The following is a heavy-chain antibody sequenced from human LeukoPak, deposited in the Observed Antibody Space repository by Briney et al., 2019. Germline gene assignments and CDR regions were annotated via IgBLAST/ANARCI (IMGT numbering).Heavy chain of an antibody. Sequence: PSETLSLTCTASGGSISSYYWSWIRQPPGKGLEWIGYIYYSGSTNYNPSLKSRVTISVDTSKNQFSLKLSSVTAADTAVYYCARESGHRTLDYWGQGTLVTVSS. CDR2: IYYSGST. V-gene: IGHV4-59*01. CDR3: ARESGHRTLDY. CDR1: GGSISSYY. J-gene: IGHJ4*02. D-gene: IGHD1-7*01.